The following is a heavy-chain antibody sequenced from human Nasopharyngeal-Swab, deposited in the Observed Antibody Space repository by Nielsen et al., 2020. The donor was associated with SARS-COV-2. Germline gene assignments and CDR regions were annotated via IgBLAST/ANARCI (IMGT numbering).Heavy chain of an antibody. D-gene: IGHD5-12*01. Sequence: GESLKISCEASGFTLSTYAMHWVRQAPGKGPVWVAVISYDGSIKKSADSVEGRFTISRDNSKNTLYLQMNSLRVDDTAVYYCARGGSSGESSFDYWGQGTLVTVSA. J-gene: IGHJ4*02. CDR2: ISYDGSIK. V-gene: IGHV3-30-3*01. CDR1: GFTLSTYA. CDR3: ARGGSSGESSFDY.